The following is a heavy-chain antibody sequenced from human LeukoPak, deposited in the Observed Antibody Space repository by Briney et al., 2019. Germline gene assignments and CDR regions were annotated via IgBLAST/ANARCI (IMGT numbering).Heavy chain of an antibody. CDR2: ISSSSSTI. CDR3: ARGPLTLWFYFDY. CDR1: GFTFSSYS. Sequence: PGGSPRLSCAASGFTFSSYSMNWVRQAPGKGLEWVSYISSSSSTIYYADSVKGRFTISRDNAKNSLYLQMNSLRAEDTAVYYCARGPLTLWFYFDYWGQGTLVTVSS. J-gene: IGHJ4*02. D-gene: IGHD3-10*01. V-gene: IGHV3-48*01.